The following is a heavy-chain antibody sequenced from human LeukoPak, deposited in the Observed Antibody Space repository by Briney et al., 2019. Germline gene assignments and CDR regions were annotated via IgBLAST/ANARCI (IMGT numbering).Heavy chain of an antibody. V-gene: IGHV4-34*01. Sequence: SETLSLTCAVYGGSFSGYYWSWIRQPPGKGPEWIGEINHSGSTNYNPSLKSRVTISVDTSKNQFSLKLSSVTAADTAVYYCARGKSQAPKDYWGQGTLVTVSS. J-gene: IGHJ4*02. CDR3: ARGKSQAPKDY. CDR1: GGSFSGYY. CDR2: INHSGST.